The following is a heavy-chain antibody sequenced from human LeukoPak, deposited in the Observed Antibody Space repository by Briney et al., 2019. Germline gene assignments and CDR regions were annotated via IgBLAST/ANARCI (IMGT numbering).Heavy chain of an antibody. J-gene: IGHJ4*02. Sequence: XASVKVSCKASGGTFSSYAISWVRQAPGQGLEWMGRIIPILGIANYAQKFQGRVTITADKSTSTAYMELSSLRSEDTAVYYCANARGDSGYDYPFDYWGQGTLVTVSS. CDR2: IIPILGIA. D-gene: IGHD5-12*01. V-gene: IGHV1-69*04. CDR1: GGTFSSYA. CDR3: ANARGDSGYDYPFDY.